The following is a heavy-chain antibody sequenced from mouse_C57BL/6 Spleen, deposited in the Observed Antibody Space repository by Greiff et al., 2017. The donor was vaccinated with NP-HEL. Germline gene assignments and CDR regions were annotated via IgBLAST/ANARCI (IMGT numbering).Heavy chain of an antibody. Sequence: VQLQQSGAELVKPGASVKMSCKASGYTFTSYWITWVKQRPGQGLEWIGDIYPGSGSTNYNEKFKSKATLTVDTSSSTAYMQLSSLTSEDSAVYYCARRDDYYARDYWGQGTSVTVSS. CDR1: GYTFTSYW. V-gene: IGHV1-55*01. CDR2: IYPGSGST. J-gene: IGHJ4*01. CDR3: ARRDDYYARDY.